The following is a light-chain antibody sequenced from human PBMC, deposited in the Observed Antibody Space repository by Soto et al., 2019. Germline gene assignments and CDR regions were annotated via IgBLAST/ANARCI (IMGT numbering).Light chain of an antibody. Sequence: QSVLTQPPSASGSPGQSVTISCAATSRDVGGYNYVSWYQQYPGKVPKLMIYEVSERPSGVPDRFSGSKSGNTAFLTVSGLQAEDEADYYCLSYADTAYVFGTGTKFTVL. CDR1: SRDVGGYNY. J-gene: IGLJ1*01. CDR3: LSYADTAYV. V-gene: IGLV2-8*01. CDR2: EVS.